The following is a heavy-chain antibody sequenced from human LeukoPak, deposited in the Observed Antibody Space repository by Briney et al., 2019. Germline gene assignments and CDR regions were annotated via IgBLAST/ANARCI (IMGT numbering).Heavy chain of an antibody. Sequence: ASVKVSCKASGYTFTSYGISWVRPAPGQGREWMGWISAYNGNTNYAQKLQGRVTMTTDTSTSTAYMELRSLRSDDTAVYYCARQAAAAPPDYYYYYMDVWGKGTTVTVSS. J-gene: IGHJ6*03. CDR3: ARQAAAAPPDYYYYYMDV. D-gene: IGHD6-13*01. CDR2: ISAYNGNT. CDR1: GYTFTSYG. V-gene: IGHV1-18*01.